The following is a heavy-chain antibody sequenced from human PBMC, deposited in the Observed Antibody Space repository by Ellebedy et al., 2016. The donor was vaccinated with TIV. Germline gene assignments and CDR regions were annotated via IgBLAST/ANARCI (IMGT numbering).Heavy chain of an antibody. Sequence: AASVKVSCKTSGYTFSNYGVSWVRQAPGQRLEWVGWISADNGQTNYAQKFLGRVTMTRDTSTNTVYMELRSLRSDDTAMYYCLRGWGATQIIADYWGQGTQVTVS. CDR3: LRGWGATQIIADY. D-gene: IGHD1-26*01. J-gene: IGHJ4*02. CDR2: ISADNGQT. V-gene: IGHV1-18*01. CDR1: GYTFSNYG.